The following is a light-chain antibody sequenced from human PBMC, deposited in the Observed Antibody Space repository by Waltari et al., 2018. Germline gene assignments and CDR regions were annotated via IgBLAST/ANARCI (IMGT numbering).Light chain of an antibody. CDR3: QQYYSTPWT. CDR2: WAS. CDR1: QSVLYSSNNKNY. Sequence: DIVMTQSPDSLAVSLGERATMNCKSSQSVLYSSNNKNYLAWYQQKPGQPPKLLIYWASTRESGVPDRFSGSGSETDFTLTISSLQAEDVAVYYCQQYYSTPWTFGQGTKVEIK. V-gene: IGKV4-1*01. J-gene: IGKJ1*01.